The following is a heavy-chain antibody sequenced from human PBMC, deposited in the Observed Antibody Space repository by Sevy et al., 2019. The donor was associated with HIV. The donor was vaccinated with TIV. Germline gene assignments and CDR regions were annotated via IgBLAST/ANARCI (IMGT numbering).Heavy chain of an antibody. CDR3: AKDFSDVYYYDSSATVDY. J-gene: IGHJ4*02. Sequence: GGSLILSCAASGIAFSTYAMFWVRQAPGKGLEWVSSISASGYSTYYADSVKGRFTLSRDNSRNTLDLQMNSLRADDTAVYYCAKDFSDVYYYDSSATVDYWGQGTLVTVSS. D-gene: IGHD3-22*01. CDR2: ISASGYST. V-gene: IGHV3-23*01. CDR1: GIAFSTYA.